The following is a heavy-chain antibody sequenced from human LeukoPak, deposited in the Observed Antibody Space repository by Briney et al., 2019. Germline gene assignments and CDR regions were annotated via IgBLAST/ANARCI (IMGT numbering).Heavy chain of an antibody. Sequence: SVKVSCKASGGTFSSYAISWVRQAPGQGLEWMGGIIPIFGTANYAQKFQGRVMITTDESTSTAYMELSSLRSEDTAVYYCARGSRDYYDSSGYRFDYWGQGTLVTVSS. CDR1: GGTFSSYA. D-gene: IGHD3-22*01. CDR3: ARGSRDYYDSSGYRFDY. J-gene: IGHJ4*02. CDR2: IIPIFGTA. V-gene: IGHV1-69*05.